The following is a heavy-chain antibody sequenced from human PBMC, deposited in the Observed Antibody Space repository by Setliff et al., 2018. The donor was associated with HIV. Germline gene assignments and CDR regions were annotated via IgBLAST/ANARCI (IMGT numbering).Heavy chain of an antibody. CDR2: IHTSGST. CDR3: AREGRVTYGLKADY. D-gene: IGHD3-10*01. J-gene: IGHJ4*02. V-gene: IGHV4-61*02. CDR1: GGSISSGTYY. Sequence: SETLSLTCTVSGGSISSGTYYWSWIRQPAGKGLEWIGRIHTSGSTNYNPSLKSRVSISVDASKNHFSLKLSSVTAADTALYYCAREGRVTYGLKADYWGQGTLVTVSS.